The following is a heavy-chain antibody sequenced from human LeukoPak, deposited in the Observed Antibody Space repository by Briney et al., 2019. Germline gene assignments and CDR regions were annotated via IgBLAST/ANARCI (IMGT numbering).Heavy chain of an antibody. D-gene: IGHD2-15*01. CDR2: IWYDGSNK. CDR1: GFTFSSYG. V-gene: IGHV3-33*06. CDR3: AKGYCSGGSCHADY. J-gene: IGHJ4*02. Sequence: GGSLRPSCAASGFTFSSYGMHRVRQAPGKGLEWVAVIWYDGSNKYYAGSVKGRFTISRDNSKNTLYLQMNSLRAEDTAVYYCAKGYCSGGSCHADYWGQGTLVTVSS.